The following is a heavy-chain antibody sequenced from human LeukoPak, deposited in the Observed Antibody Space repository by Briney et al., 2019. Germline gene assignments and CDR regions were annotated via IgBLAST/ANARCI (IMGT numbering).Heavy chain of an antibody. V-gene: IGHV1-3*01. D-gene: IGHD1-26*01. CDR3: ARGSIVGATFDYFDY. CDR1: GYTFTSYA. Sequence: ASVKVSCKASGYTFTSYAMHWVRQAPGQRLEWMGWINAGNGNTKYSQEFQGRVTITRDTSASTAYMDLSRLRSDDTAVYYCARGSIVGATFDYFDYWGQGTLVTVSS. J-gene: IGHJ4*02. CDR2: INAGNGNT.